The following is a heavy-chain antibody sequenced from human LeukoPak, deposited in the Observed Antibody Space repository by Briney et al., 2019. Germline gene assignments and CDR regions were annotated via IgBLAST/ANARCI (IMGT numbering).Heavy chain of an antibody. J-gene: IGHJ4*02. Sequence: GGSLRLSCAASGFAFSSYAMSCVRQAPGKWLEWVSVTSGSGGNPYYADSVKGRFTISRDNSKNTVYLHMNSLRAEDTALYYCGKETGIILVRGAVDYWGQGTLVTVSS. D-gene: IGHD3-10*01. CDR1: GFAFSSYA. CDR2: TSGSGGNP. CDR3: GKETGIILVRGAVDY. V-gene: IGHV3-23*01.